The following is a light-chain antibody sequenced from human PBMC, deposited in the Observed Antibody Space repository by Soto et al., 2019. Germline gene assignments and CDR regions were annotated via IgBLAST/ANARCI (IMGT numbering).Light chain of an antibody. CDR1: QSVASN. Sequence: EIVMTQSPASLSVSPGDGATLSCWASQSVASNVAWYQQRPXXGPRLLIHGASTRAAGVPARFSGSGSGTDFTLTISSLQSEDFAVYYCQQYHNWPPQYTFGQGTKLQIK. CDR3: QQYHNWPPQYT. J-gene: IGKJ2*01. CDR2: GAS. V-gene: IGKV3-15*01.